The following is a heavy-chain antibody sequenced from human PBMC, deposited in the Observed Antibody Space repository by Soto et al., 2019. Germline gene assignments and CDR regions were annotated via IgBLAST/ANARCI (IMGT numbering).Heavy chain of an antibody. D-gene: IGHD3-22*01. CDR2: IYYSGST. CDR3: ARGYDSSGYRYYFDY. V-gene: IGHV4-30-4*01. CDR1: GGSISSGDYY. Sequence: SETLSLTCTVSGGSISSGDYYWSWIRQPPGKGLEWIGYIYYSGSTYYNPSLKSRVTISVDTSKNQFSLKLSSVTAADTAVYHCARGYDSSGYRYYFDYWGQGTLVTVSS. J-gene: IGHJ4*02.